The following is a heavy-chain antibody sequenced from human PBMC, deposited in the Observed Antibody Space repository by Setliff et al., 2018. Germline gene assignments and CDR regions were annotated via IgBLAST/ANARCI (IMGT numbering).Heavy chain of an antibody. CDR3: ARSSRSGYYHQRDSFDI. V-gene: IGHV1-18*01. J-gene: IGHJ3*02. Sequence: ASVKVSCKASGYNFRGHGINWVRQAPGQGPEWMRWVSPYSDGTSYAEKVQDRVTMTTDTSTNTAYLEVRNLRSDDTAIYFCARSSRSGYYHQRDSFDIWGQGTRVTVSS. CDR1: GYNFRGHG. CDR2: VSPYSDGT. D-gene: IGHD5-12*01.